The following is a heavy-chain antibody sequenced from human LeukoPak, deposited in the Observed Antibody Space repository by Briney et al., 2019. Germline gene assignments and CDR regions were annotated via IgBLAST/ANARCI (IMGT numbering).Heavy chain of an antibody. CDR3: ARNSVLTMYPIPEEGWFAP. J-gene: IGHJ5*02. V-gene: IGHV4-38-2*01. CDR1: GYSISRGYY. CDR2: IYHSGST. D-gene: IGHD2-8*01. Sequence: SETLSLTCDVSGYSISRGYYWGWIRQPPGKGLEWIGSIYHSGSTYYNPSLKTRVTISIDTSKNQFALKLRSVTAADTAVYYCARNSVLTMYPIPEEGWFAPWGQGTLVTVSS.